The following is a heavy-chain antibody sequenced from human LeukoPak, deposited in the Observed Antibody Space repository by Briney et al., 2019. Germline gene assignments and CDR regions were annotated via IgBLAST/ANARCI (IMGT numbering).Heavy chain of an antibody. Sequence: QTGGSLRLSCAASGFTFSNYWMTWVRRAPGKGLEWVANIRRDGSETHYVDSVMGRFTISRDNAKNSLYLQMNSLRAEDTAVYYCASGYYSGPPDYWGQGTLVTVSS. J-gene: IGHJ4*02. CDR1: GFTFSNYW. D-gene: IGHD3-22*01. CDR2: IRRDGSET. V-gene: IGHV3-7*01. CDR3: ASGYYSGPPDY.